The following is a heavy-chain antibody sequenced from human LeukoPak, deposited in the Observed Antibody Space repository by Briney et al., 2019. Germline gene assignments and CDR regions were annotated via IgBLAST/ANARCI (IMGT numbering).Heavy chain of an antibody. J-gene: IGHJ2*01. CDR1: GFTFRGFY. CDR3: ATDLYYDSSGGDL. D-gene: IGHD3-22*01. V-gene: IGHV3-74*01. CDR2: VKSDGTVF. Sequence: PGGSLRLSCAASGFTFRGFYMHWVRQVPGKGPVWVSRVKSDGTVFGYADSVKGRFTISRDNAKNTLYLQMNSLRAEDTAVYYCATDLYYDSSGGDLWGRGTLVTVSS.